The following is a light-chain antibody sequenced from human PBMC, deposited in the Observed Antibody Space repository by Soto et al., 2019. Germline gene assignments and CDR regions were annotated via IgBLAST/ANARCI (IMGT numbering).Light chain of an antibody. CDR2: GAS. CDR3: QQYGTSPRT. V-gene: IGKV3-20*01. J-gene: IGKJ1*01. CDR1: QSISSSH. Sequence: EIVLTQSPGTLSLSQGEGATLSCRASQSISSSHLAWYQQKPGQAPRLLIYGASNRATGIPDRFSGSGSGTDFTLTISRLEPEDFAVYYCQQYGTSPRTFGQGTKVEIK.